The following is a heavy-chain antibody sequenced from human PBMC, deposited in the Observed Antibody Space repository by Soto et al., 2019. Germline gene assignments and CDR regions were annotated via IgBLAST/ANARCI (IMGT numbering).Heavy chain of an antibody. Sequence: ASVKVSCKASGYIFTSYGISWVRQAPGQGLEWMGWISAYNGNTNYAQKLQGRVTMTTDTSTSTAYMELRSLRSDDTAVYYCARDGGPVYYDSSGPWGQGTLVTVSS. V-gene: IGHV1-18*01. CDR1: GYIFTSYG. CDR2: ISAYNGNT. CDR3: ARDGGPVYYDSSGP. D-gene: IGHD3-22*01. J-gene: IGHJ5*02.